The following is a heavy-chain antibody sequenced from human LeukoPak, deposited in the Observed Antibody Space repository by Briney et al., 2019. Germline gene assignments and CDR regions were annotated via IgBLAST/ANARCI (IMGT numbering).Heavy chain of an antibody. CDR3: AGDSIAAAGTPDY. CDR2: INEDGSQK. CDR1: GFTFSSDW. Sequence: GGSLRLSCAASGFTFSSDWMSWVRQAPGKGLEWVANINEDGSQKHYVDSVKGRFTISRDNAKNSLYLQMNSLRAEDTAVYYCAGDSIAAAGTPDYWGQGTLVTVSS. J-gene: IGHJ4*02. V-gene: IGHV3-7*01. D-gene: IGHD6-13*01.